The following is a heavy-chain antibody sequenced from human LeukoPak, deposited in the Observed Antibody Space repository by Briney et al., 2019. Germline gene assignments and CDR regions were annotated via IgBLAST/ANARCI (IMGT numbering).Heavy chain of an antibody. CDR3: ARVPADY. V-gene: IGHV3-21*01. CDR2: ISSSSNYI. J-gene: IGHJ4*02. Sequence: GGSLRLSCAASGFTFSSYAMSWVRQAPGKGLEWVSSISSSSNYIYYADSVKGRFTISRDNAKNSLYLQMNSLRAEDTAVYYCARVPADYWGQGTLVTVSS. CDR1: GFTFSSYA.